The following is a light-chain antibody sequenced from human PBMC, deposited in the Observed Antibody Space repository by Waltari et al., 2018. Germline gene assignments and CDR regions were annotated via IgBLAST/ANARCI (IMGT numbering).Light chain of an antibody. CDR2: GTS. CDR3: QQYTGSLPWT. CDR1: QSVFIDY. Sequence: PAERATLSCKASQSVFIDYLAWYQQKPGQAPRLVIYGTSNRAAGIPDRFSGSGSGTDFTLTISRLEPEDFAVYYCQQYTGSLPWTFGQGTKVEIK. J-gene: IGKJ1*01. V-gene: IGKV3-20*01.